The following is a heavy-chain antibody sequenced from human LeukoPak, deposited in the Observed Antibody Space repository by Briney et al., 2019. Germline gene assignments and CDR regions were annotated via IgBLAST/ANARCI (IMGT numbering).Heavy chain of an antibody. D-gene: IGHD5-18*01. Sequence: PSETLSLTCTVSGDSISTYYRSWIRQPPGKGLEWIGYIYYSGSTNYNPSLKSRVTISVDTSNNQFSLKLSSVTAADTAVYYCARDRYGRPIDYWGQGTLVTVSS. CDR3: ARDRYGRPIDY. CDR1: GDSISTYY. J-gene: IGHJ4*02. V-gene: IGHV4-59*01. CDR2: IYYSGST.